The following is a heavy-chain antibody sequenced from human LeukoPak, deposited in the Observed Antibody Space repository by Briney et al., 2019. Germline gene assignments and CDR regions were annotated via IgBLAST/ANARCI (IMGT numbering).Heavy chain of an antibody. CDR1: GYTFTSYD. D-gene: IGHD3-10*01. CDR2: MNPNSGST. Sequence: GASVKVSCKASGYTFTSYDINWVRQATGQGLEWMGWMNPNSGSTGYAQKFQGRVTMTRNTSISTAYMELSSLRSEDTAVYYCAREYYYGSVMHRYYYMDVWGKGTTVTVSS. J-gene: IGHJ6*03. V-gene: IGHV1-8*01. CDR3: AREYYYGSVMHRYYYMDV.